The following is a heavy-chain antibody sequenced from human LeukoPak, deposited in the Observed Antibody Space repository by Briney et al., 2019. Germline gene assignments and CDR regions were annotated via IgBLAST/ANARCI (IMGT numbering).Heavy chain of an antibody. CDR2: IKQDGSEK. V-gene: IGHV3-7*01. J-gene: IGHJ4*02. Sequence: GGSLRLSCAASGFTFSNAWMSWVRQAPGKGLEWVANIKQDGSEKYYVDSVKGRFTISRDNAKNSLYLQMNSLRAEDTAVYYCASGITMVRGVITDYWGQGTLVTVSS. CDR3: ASGITMVRGVITDY. CDR1: GFTFSNAW. D-gene: IGHD3-10*01.